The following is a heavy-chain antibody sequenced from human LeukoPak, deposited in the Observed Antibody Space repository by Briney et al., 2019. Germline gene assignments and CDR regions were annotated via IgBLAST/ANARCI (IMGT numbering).Heavy chain of an antibody. CDR2: IKSKTDGGTT. J-gene: IGHJ4*02. CDR3: TTSTYGDYVPFDY. Sequence: SGGSLRLSCAASGFTFSNAWMSWVRQAPGKGLEWVGRIKSKTDGGTTDYAAPVKGRFTISRDDSKNTLYLQMNSLKTEDTAVYYCTTSTYGDYVPFDYWGQGTLVTVSS. D-gene: IGHD4-17*01. CDR1: GFTFSNAW. V-gene: IGHV3-15*01.